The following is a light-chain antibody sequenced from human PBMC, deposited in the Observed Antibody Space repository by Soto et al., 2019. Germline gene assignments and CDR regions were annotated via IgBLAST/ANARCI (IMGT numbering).Light chain of an antibody. J-gene: IGKJ1*01. CDR3: QQYGSSPLT. CDR2: AAS. V-gene: IGKV3-20*01. CDR1: QSVSSSY. Sequence: EIVLTQSPGTLSSSPGERATLSCRASQSVSSSYLAWYQQKPGQAPRLLIYAASSRATGIPDRFSGSGSGTDFTLTISRLEPEDFAVYYCQQYGSSPLTFGQGTKVEIK.